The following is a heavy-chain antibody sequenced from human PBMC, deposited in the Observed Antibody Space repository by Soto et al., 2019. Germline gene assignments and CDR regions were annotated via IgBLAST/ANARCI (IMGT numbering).Heavy chain of an antibody. V-gene: IGHV1-2*02. Sequence: ASVKVSCKVSGYTLTELSMHWVRQAPGKGLEWMGWINPNSGGTNYAQKFQGRVTMTRDTSISTAYMELSRLRSDDTAVYYCARAQPGTYIDYWGQGTMVTVSS. CDR2: INPNSGGT. CDR3: ARAQPGTYIDY. D-gene: IGHD1-1*01. J-gene: IGHJ4*02. CDR1: GYTLTELS.